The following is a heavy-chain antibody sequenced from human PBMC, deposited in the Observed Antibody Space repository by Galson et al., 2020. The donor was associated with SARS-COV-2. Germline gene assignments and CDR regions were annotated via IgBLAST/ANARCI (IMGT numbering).Heavy chain of an antibody. Sequence: SLKISCAASGFTFDDYAMHWVRPTPGKGLEWVSGISWNSGSIGYADSVKGRFTISRDNVRNSLYLQMNSLRVEDMALYYCAKGSYFNYNYYMDVWGTGTTVTISS. V-gene: IGHV3-9*03. D-gene: IGHD3-10*01. CDR3: AKGSYFNYNYYMDV. J-gene: IGHJ6*03. CDR2: ISWNSGSI. CDR1: GFTFDDYA.